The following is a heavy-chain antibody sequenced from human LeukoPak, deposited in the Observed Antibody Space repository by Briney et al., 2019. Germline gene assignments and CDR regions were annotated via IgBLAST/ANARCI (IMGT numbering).Heavy chain of an antibody. Sequence: PSETLSLTCTVSGVSISSYYLSWIRQPPGKGLEWIGYIYYSGSTNYNPSLKSRVTISVDTSKNQFSLKLSSVTAADTAVYYCARFGGYSYGSAAGYWGQGTQVTVSS. CDR2: IYYSGST. J-gene: IGHJ4*02. CDR3: ARFGGYSYGSAAGY. D-gene: IGHD5-18*01. CDR1: GVSISSYY. V-gene: IGHV4-59*01.